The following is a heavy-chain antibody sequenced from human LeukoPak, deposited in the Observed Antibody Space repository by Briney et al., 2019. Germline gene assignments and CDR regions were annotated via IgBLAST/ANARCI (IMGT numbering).Heavy chain of an antibody. D-gene: IGHD6-19*01. CDR2: INPNSGGT. V-gene: IGHV1-2*02. CDR1: TNTFTGYS. CDR3: ATDRGLVPRDY. J-gene: IGHJ4*02. Sequence: ASVKVSCTASTNTFTGYSMHWMRPATVPALNSIGTINPNSGGTNYAQKLQGRVTMTRDTSTCTAYMDPTRMRSDDTAAYYCATDRGLVPRDYWGQGTLVTVSS.